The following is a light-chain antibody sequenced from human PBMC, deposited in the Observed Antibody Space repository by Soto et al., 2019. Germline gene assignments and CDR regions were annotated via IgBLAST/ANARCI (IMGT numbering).Light chain of an antibody. CDR2: GAS. CDR3: NQFGRSPYT. CDR1: QSVTSSY. V-gene: IGKV3-20*01. Sequence: EIVLTQSPGTLSLSPGERATLSCRACQSVTSSYLAWYQQRPGQAPRLLIYGASTRATGIPDRFSGSESGTDLTLTVSRLEPEDFATYFCNQFGRSPYTFGQGTKLEIK. J-gene: IGKJ2*01.